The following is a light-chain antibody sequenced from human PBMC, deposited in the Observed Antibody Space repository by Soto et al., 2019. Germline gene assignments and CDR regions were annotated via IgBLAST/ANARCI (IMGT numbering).Light chain of an antibody. CDR2: AAS. Sequence: DIQMTQSPSSLSASVGDRVTITCRASQTISTYLSWYQQKPGKAPKLLIYAASSFQSGVPSRFSGSGSGTHFTLTISSLQPEDFVTYYCQQSYNSPYTFGQGTNLEIE. CDR1: QTISTY. J-gene: IGKJ2*01. V-gene: IGKV1-39*01. CDR3: QQSYNSPYT.